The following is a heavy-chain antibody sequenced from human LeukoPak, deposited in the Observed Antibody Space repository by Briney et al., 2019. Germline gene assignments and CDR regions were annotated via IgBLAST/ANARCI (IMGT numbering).Heavy chain of an antibody. J-gene: IGHJ6*03. Sequence: SETLSLTCTVSGGSISSYYWSWIRQPAGKGLEWIGRIYTSGSTNYNPSLTSRVTMSVDTSKNQFSLKLSSVTAADTAVYYCARESEYSYGPYYYYYMDVWGKGTTVTISS. V-gene: IGHV4-4*07. CDR3: ARESEYSYGPYYYYYMDV. CDR2: IYTSGST. CDR1: GGSISSYY. D-gene: IGHD5-18*01.